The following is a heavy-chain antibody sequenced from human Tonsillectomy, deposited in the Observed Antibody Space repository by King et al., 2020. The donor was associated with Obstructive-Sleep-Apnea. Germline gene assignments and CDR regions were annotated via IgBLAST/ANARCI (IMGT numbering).Heavy chain of an antibody. D-gene: IGHD1-26*01. J-gene: IGHJ3*02. CDR1: GDSISSDDCY. Sequence: VQLQESGPGLVKPSQTLSLTCTVSGDSISSDDCYWSWIGQPPGKGLEWIGDIHYSESTYYNTARKSRVIISNDTSKNQFSLRLTSVTDADTAVYYCARESGRMGAAFDIWGQGTVVTVSS. CDR2: IHYSEST. CDR3: ARESGRMGAAFDI. V-gene: IGHV4-30-4*01.